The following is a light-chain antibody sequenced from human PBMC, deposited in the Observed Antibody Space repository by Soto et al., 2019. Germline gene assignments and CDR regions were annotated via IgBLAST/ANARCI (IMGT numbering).Light chain of an antibody. J-gene: IGKJ1*01. CDR2: DAS. CDR3: QQYGSSPS. V-gene: IGKV3D-15*02. CDR1: ENVHTN. Sequence: EIVMTQSPATLSVSQGEGATLSCRASENVHTNLAWYQHKPGQAPRLLIYDASNRATGIPARFSVIGSGTDFTLTIRRLDPEDFAVDDCQQYGSSPSFCQVTKVDIK.